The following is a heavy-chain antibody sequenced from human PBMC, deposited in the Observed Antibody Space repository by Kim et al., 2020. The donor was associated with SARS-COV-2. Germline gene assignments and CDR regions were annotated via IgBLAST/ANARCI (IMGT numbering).Heavy chain of an antibody. D-gene: IGHD3-3*01. CDR3: AKVRADFWSVYGMDV. CDR1: GFTFSTYG. CDR2: ISYDGSNK. Sequence: GGSLRLSCAASGFTFSTYGMHWVRQAPGKGLEWVAVISYDGSNKYYVDSVKGRFTISRDNSKNTLYLQMNSLRGGDTAVYYCAKVRADFWSVYGMDVWGQGTTVTVSS. J-gene: IGHJ6*02. V-gene: IGHV3-30*18.